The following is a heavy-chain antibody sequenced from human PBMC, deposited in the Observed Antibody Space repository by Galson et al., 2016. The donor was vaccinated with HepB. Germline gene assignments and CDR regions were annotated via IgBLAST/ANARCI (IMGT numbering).Heavy chain of an antibody. D-gene: IGHD3-10*02. CDR3: AKAMVGKDVFDM. CDR1: GFTFSSCA. Sequence: SLRLSCAASGFTFSSCAMNWVRQAPGRGLEWVSTISGSGESAHNADSVKGRFTISRDNSKNTLFLQMNSLRAEDTAVYYRAKAMVGKDVFDMWGQGTMVTVSS. V-gene: IGHV3-23*01. J-gene: IGHJ3*02. CDR2: ISGSGESA.